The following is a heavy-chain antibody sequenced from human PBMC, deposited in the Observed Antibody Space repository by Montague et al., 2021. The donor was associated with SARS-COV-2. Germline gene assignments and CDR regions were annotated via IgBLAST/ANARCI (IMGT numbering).Heavy chain of an antibody. CDR1: SGSLSNYY. CDR2: MYETGNM. D-gene: IGHD2-8*01. J-gene: IGHJ4*02. Sequence: SETLSLTCTVSSGSLSNYYWSWIRQSPGKGLEWIGYMYETGNMIYDPSLRSRVSISADTSKSQFSLRLTSVTAADSARYYCARSMAYWGQGVLVTV. CDR3: ARSMAY. V-gene: IGHV4-4*09.